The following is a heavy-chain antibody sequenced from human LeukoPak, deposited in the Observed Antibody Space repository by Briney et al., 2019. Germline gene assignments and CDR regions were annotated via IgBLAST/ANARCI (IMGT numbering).Heavy chain of an antibody. CDR3: VRVVRGAYEGDY. J-gene: IGHJ4*02. CDR2: INPSGGST. Sequence: GASVRVSCKASGYTFTSYYMHWVRQAPGQGLEWMGIINPSGGSTSYAQKFQGRVTMTRVTSTSTVYMELSRLRSEDTAVYYCVRVVRGAYEGDYWGQGTLVTVSS. V-gene: IGHV1-46*01. CDR1: GYTFTSYY. D-gene: IGHD3-10*01.